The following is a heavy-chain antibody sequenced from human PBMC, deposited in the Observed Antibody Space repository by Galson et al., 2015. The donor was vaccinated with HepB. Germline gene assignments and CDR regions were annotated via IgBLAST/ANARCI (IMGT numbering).Heavy chain of an antibody. CDR2: MNPNSGNT. CDR1: GYTFTSYD. D-gene: IGHD3-9*01. V-gene: IGHV1-8*01. Sequence: SVKVSCKASGYTFTSYDINWVRQATGQGLEWMGWMNPNSGNTGYAQKFQGRVTMTRNTSISTAYMELSSLRSEDTAVYYCAIRGIRYFDWSLEKDVWGKGTTVTVSS. J-gene: IGHJ6*04. CDR3: AIRGIRYFDWSLEKDV.